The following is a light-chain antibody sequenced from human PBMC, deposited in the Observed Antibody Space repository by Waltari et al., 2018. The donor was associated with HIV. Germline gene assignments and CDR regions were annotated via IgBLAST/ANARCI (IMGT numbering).Light chain of an antibody. CDR3: SAYTMSGSLV. J-gene: IGLJ2*01. CDR2: GVS. Sequence: QSALTQPASLSGSPGQSITLTCTGTGSAIGLYDLLSWYRQEPGKSPRLLIYGVSNRPSEISRRFSGSKARTTASLTISALQADDEGDYYCSAYTMSGSLVFGGGTKLTVL. CDR1: GSAIGLYDL. V-gene: IGLV2-14*01.